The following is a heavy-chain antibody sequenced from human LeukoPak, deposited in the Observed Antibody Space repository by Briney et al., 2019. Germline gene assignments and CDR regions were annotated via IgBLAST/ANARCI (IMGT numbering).Heavy chain of an antibody. D-gene: IGHD3-10*01. Sequence: GESLKMSCKGTGYSFTSYWIGWMRQLPGKGLEWMGIIYPGDFDTRYSPSFQGQVTISADKSISTAYLQWSSLKASDTAMYYCARIRFGEFYFDYWGQGTLVTVSS. CDR3: ARIRFGEFYFDY. V-gene: IGHV5-51*01. J-gene: IGHJ4*02. CDR1: GYSFTSYW. CDR2: IYPGDFDT.